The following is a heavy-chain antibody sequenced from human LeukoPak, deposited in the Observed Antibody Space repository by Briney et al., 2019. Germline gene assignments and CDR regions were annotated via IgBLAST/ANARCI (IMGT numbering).Heavy chain of an antibody. CDR2: VDHTGST. D-gene: IGHD3-22*01. J-gene: IGHJ4*02. CDR1: DDSITMYY. CDR3: ARLIYDSSGYYWDY. Sequence: TSETLSLTCSVSDDSITMYYWTWIRQPPGKGLEWIGYVDHTGSTNFNPSLNGRVSISRDTTKNLFSLRLRSVTAADTAVYYCARLIYDSSGYYWDYWGQGTLVTVSS. V-gene: IGHV4-59*12.